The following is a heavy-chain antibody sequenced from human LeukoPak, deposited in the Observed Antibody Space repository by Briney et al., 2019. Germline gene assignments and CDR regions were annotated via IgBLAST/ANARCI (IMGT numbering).Heavy chain of an antibody. CDR3: ARDGGGVSSWVSH. J-gene: IGHJ4*02. CDR1: GYSFSSNC. D-gene: IGHD2-8*02. CDR2: IDPGDSFT. Sequence: GESLKISCKGSGYSFSSNCISWVRQMPGKGLEWMGRIDPGDSFTKYRPSLEGRVTISADKSPSTVYLQWSSLKASDTAIYYCARDGGGVSSWVSHWGQGTLVTVSS. V-gene: IGHV5-10-1*01.